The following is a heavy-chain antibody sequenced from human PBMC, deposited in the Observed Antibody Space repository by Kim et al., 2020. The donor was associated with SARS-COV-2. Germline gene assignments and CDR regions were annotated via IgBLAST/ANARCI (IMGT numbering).Heavy chain of an antibody. Sequence: STYYNPSLKSRVTISVDTSKTQFSLKLSSVAAADTAVYYCASGVGDDFDIWGQGTMVTVSS. CDR2: ST. CDR3: ASGVGDDFDI. J-gene: IGHJ3*02. V-gene: IGHV4-31*02. D-gene: IGHD3-16*01.